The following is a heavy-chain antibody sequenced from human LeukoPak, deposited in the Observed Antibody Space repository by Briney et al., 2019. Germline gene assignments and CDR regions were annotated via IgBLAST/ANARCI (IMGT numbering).Heavy chain of an antibody. CDR3: ARDWVAYCGGDCYHEFDY. Sequence: GGSLRLSCAASGFTFDDYAMHWVRQAPGKGLEWVSGISWNSGSIGYADSVKGRFTISRDNSKNTLYLQMNSLRAEDTAVYYCARDWVAYCGGDCYHEFDYWGQGTLVTVSS. CDR2: ISWNSGSI. D-gene: IGHD2-21*02. CDR1: GFTFDDYA. V-gene: IGHV3-9*01. J-gene: IGHJ4*02.